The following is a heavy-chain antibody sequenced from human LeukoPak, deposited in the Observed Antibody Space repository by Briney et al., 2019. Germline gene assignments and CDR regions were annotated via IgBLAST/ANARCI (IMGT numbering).Heavy chain of an antibody. V-gene: IGHV3-21*01. CDR1: GFTFSSYS. CDR2: ISGSSSYI. J-gene: IGHJ3*02. D-gene: IGHD5-12*01. Sequence: GGSLRLSCAASGFTFSSYSMNWVRQAPGKGLEWVSSISGSSSYIYYADSVKGRFTISRDNAKNSLYLQMNSLRAEDTAVYYCARVSIVATIHDAFDIWGQGTMVTVFS. CDR3: ARVSIVATIHDAFDI.